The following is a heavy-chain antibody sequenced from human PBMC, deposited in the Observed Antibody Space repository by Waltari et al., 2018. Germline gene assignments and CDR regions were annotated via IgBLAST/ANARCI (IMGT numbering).Heavy chain of an antibody. CDR2: ISYDGSNK. J-gene: IGHJ2*01. CDR1: GFPFSSYA. Sequence: QVQLVESGGGVVQPGRSLSLSCAASGFPFSSYAMHWVRQAPGKGLEWVAVISYDGSNKYYADSVKGRFTISRDNSKNTLYLQMNSLRAEDTAVYYCARGRCSGGSCYSDADWYFDLWGRGTLVTVSS. D-gene: IGHD2-15*01. V-gene: IGHV3-30-3*01. CDR3: ARGRCSGGSCYSDADWYFDL.